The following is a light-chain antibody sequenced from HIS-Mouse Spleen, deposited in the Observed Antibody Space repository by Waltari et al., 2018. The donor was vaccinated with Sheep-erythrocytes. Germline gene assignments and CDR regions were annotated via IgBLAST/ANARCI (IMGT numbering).Light chain of an antibody. J-gene: IGLJ3*02. CDR2: SNN. Sequence: PGQRVTISCSGSSSNIGSNTGTWYQTPPGTAPKLLSYSNNQRPSGVHDRVSGSKSGTSASLAFSGLRSEGAADYYCAAWDDRLNGPVFRGETQLTVL. CDR1: SSNIGSNT. V-gene: IGLV1-44*01. CDR3: AAWDDRLNGPV.